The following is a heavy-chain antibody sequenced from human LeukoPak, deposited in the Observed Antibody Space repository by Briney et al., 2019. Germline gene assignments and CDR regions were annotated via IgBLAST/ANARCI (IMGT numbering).Heavy chain of an antibody. CDR1: GFTFSSYS. Sequence: PGGSLRLSCAASGFTFSSYSMNWVRQAPGKGLEWVSSISSSSSYIYYADSVKGRFTISRDNAKNSLYLQMNSLRAEDTAVYYCARFGLRWTYFDYWGQGTLVTVSS. J-gene: IGHJ4*02. V-gene: IGHV3-21*01. D-gene: IGHD4-23*01. CDR2: ISSSSSYI. CDR3: ARFGLRWTYFDY.